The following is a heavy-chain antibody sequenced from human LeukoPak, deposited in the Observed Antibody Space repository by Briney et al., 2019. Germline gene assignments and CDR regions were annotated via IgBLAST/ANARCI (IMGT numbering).Heavy chain of an antibody. J-gene: IGHJ4*02. CDR1: EFTFSSYG. CDR2: ISYDGSNK. CDR3: AKALRYFDWLFFDY. D-gene: IGHD3-9*01. V-gene: IGHV3-30*18. Sequence: GGSLRLSCAASEFTFSSYGMHWVRQAPGKGLEWVAVISYDGSNKYYADSVKGRFTISRDNSKNTLYLQMNSLRAEDTAVYYCAKALRYFDWLFFDYWGQGTLVTVSS.